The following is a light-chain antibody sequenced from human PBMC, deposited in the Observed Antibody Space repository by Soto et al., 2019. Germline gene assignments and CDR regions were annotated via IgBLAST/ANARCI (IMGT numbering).Light chain of an antibody. CDR2: EGI. CDR1: SNTIGGYNV. V-gene: IGLV2-23*01. CDR3: CSYVGATTYV. Sequence: QSVLTQPASVSGSPGQSITISCTGSSNTIGGYNVVSWYQQHPGKAPQVSIYEGIKRPSGVSNRFSGAISGSTASLRISGLQAEDEADYYCCSYVGATTYVFGSGTKLTVL. J-gene: IGLJ1*01.